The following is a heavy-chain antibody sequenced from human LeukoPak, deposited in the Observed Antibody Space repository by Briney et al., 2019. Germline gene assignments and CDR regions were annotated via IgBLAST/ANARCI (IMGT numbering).Heavy chain of an antibody. D-gene: IGHD4-17*01. Sequence: PGGSLRLSCAASGFTFSSYAMHWVRQAPGKGLEWVAVISYDGSNKYYADSVKGRFTISRDNSKNTLYLQMNSLRAEDTAVYYCARDEEVIAVTRIDYWGQGTLVTVSS. V-gene: IGHV3-30-3*01. J-gene: IGHJ4*02. CDR1: GFTFSSYA. CDR3: ARDEEVIAVTRIDY. CDR2: ISYDGSNK.